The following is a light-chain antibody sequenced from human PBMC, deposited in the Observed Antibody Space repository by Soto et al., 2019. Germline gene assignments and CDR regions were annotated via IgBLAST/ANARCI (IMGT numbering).Light chain of an antibody. CDR1: QSVSST. V-gene: IGKV3-11*01. Sequence: EIVLTQSPATLSVSPGERASLSCRASQSVSSTLAWYQQKPGQSPRLLIYDASNRATGIPARFSGSGSGTDFTLTISGLDPEDFAVYYCQQYNTWPPLTFGGGTKVEIK. CDR2: DAS. CDR3: QQYNTWPPLT. J-gene: IGKJ4*01.